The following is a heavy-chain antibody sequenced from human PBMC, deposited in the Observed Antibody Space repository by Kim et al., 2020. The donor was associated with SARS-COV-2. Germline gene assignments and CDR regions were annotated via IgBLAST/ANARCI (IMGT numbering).Heavy chain of an antibody. CDR1: GYTFPNSG. CDR2: ISTYNGHT. Sequence: ASVKVSCKASGYTFPNSGISWVRQAPGQGPEWMGWISTYNGHTNYAPTFQDRVTLTTDTSTSTAYMELNSLRSDDTAVYYCARGCSSSSCYRGFLDWGQGTLVTVSS. D-gene: IGHD2-2*02. V-gene: IGHV1-18*04. CDR3: ARGCSSSSCYRGFLD. J-gene: IGHJ4*02.